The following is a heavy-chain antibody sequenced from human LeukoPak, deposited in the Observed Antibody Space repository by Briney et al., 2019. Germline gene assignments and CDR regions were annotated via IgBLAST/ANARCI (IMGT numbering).Heavy chain of an antibody. CDR3: AKDRRWLEGFDY. CDR1: GFTFNSYA. Sequence: PGGSLRLSCAASGFTFNSYAMSWVRQAPGKGLEWVSAISGSGGSTNYADSVKGRFTISRDNSKNTLYLQMNSLRAEDTAVYYCAKDRRWLEGFDYWGQGTLVTVPS. V-gene: IGHV3-23*01. CDR2: ISGSGGST. D-gene: IGHD5-24*01. J-gene: IGHJ4*02.